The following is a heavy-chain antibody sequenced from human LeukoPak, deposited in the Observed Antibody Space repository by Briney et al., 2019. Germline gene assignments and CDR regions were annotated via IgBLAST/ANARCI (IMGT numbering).Heavy chain of an antibody. CDR3: AKGMGATIVYYYYAMDV. J-gene: IGHJ6*02. D-gene: IGHD1-26*01. V-gene: IGHV3-23*01. CDR1: GFTFSSYA. Sequence: GSLRLSCAASGFTFSSYAMSWVRQAPGKGLEWVSAISGNGERTYYADSEKGRLTISRDNSKNTLYLQMNSLRADDTAVYYCAKGMGATIVYYYYAMDVWGQGTTVTVSS. CDR2: ISGNGERT.